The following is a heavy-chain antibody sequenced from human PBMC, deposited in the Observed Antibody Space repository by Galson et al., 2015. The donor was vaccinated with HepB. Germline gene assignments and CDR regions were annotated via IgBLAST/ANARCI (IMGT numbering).Heavy chain of an antibody. Sequence: SLRLSCAASGFTFGDYAMSWFRQAPGKGLEWVGFMRSKANGGTTEYAASVKGRFTISRDDSKGIAYLQMNSLKTEDTAVYYCSRDVSDYGDYEDKIYDYWGQGTLVTVSS. CDR3: SRDVSDYGDYEDKIYDY. CDR1: GFTFGDYA. J-gene: IGHJ4*02. CDR2: MRSKANGGTT. V-gene: IGHV3-49*03. D-gene: IGHD4-17*01.